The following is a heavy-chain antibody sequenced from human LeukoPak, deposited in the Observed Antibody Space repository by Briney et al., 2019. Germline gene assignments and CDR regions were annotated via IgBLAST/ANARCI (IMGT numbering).Heavy chain of an antibody. J-gene: IGHJ4*02. CDR1: GFTFSSYA. D-gene: IGHD1-26*01. Sequence: QSGGSLRLSCAASGFTFSSYAMHWVRQAPGKGLEWVAVISYDGSNKYFADSVKGRFTISRDNSKNTLYLQMNSLRAEDTAVYYCARERAEWELLNFDYWGQGTLVTVSS. V-gene: IGHV3-30-3*01. CDR3: ARERAEWELLNFDY. CDR2: ISYDGSNK.